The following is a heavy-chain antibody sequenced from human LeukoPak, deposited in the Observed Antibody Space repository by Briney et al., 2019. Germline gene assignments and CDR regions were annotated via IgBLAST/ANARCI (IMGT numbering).Heavy chain of an antibody. CDR2: IYSGGST. CDR3: ATEIAAATSYYFDY. Sequence: PGGSLRLSCVASGFIFSTFGMSWVRQAPGKGLEWVSVIYSGGSTYYADSVKGRFTISRDNSKNTLYLQMNSLRAEDTAVYYCATEIAAATSYYFDYWGQGTLVTVSS. V-gene: IGHV3-66*01. D-gene: IGHD6-13*01. CDR1: GFIFSTFG. J-gene: IGHJ4*02.